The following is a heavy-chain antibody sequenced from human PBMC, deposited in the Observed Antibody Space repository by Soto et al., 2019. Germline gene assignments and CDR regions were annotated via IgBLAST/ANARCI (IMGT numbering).Heavy chain of an antibody. CDR2: ISGSGGST. D-gene: IGHD6-6*01. V-gene: IGHV3-23*01. CDR3: AKDSIAARGGRDY. J-gene: IGHJ4*02. CDR1: GFTFSSYA. Sequence: PGVSLRLSCAASGFTFSSYAMSWVRQAPGKGLEWVSAISGSGGSTYYADSVKGRFTISRDNSKNTLYLQMNSLRAEDTAVYYCAKDSIAARGGRDYWGQGTLVTVSS.